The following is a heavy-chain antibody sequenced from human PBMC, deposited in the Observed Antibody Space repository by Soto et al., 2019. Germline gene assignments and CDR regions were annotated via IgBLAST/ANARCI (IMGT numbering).Heavy chain of an antibody. V-gene: IGHV5-51*01. J-gene: IGHJ6*02. CDR1: GYSFTSYW. CDR2: IYPGDSDT. Sequence: GESLKISCKGSGYSFTSYWIGWVRHMPGKGLEWMGIIYPGDSDTRYSPSFQGQVTISADKSISTAYLQWSSLKASDTAMYYCAGREGYCSSTSCYTFADYAKDVCCQATTATVS. D-gene: IGHD2-2*02. CDR3: AGREGYCSSTSCYTFADYAKDV.